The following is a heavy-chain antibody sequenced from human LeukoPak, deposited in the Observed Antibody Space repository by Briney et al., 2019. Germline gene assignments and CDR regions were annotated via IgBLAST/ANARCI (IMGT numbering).Heavy chain of an antibody. CDR3: ARDGIASFDI. Sequence: GGSLRLSCAASGFTFSSYAMSWVRQAPGKRLEWVSYISSSSSTIYYADSVKGRFTISRDNAKKSLYLQMNSLRDEDTAVYYCARDGIASFDIWGQGTMVTVSS. V-gene: IGHV3-48*02. D-gene: IGHD1-14*01. CDR2: ISSSSSTI. J-gene: IGHJ3*02. CDR1: GFTFSSYA.